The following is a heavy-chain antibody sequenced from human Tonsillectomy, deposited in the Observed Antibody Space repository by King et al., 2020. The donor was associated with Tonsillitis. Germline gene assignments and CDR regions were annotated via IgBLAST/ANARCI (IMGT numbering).Heavy chain of an antibody. D-gene: IGHD3-10*01. Sequence: LQLQESGPGMVKTSETLSLTCTVSGGSISSYYWSWIRQPPGKGLEWIGYIYYSGSTNYNPSLKSRVTISVDTSKNQFSLKLSSVTAADTAVYYCARHAVTLWDSGSSQLFDYWGQGTLVTVSS. CDR1: GGSISSYY. V-gene: IGHV4-59*08. J-gene: IGHJ4*02. CDR2: IYYSGST. CDR3: ARHAVTLWDSGSSQLFDY.